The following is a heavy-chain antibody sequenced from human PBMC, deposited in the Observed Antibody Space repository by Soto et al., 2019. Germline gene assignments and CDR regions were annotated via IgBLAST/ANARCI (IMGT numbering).Heavy chain of an antibody. V-gene: IGHV4-39*01. Sequence: QLQLQESGPGLVKPSETLSLTCTVSGGSISSSSYYWGWIRQPPGKGLEWIGSIYYSGSTYYNPSLKSRVTISVDTSKNQFSLKLSSVTAADTAVYYCARIAGLLWFGELSAPGYYGMDVWGQGTTVTVSS. CDR2: IYYSGST. D-gene: IGHD3-10*01. CDR1: GGSISSSSYY. J-gene: IGHJ6*02. CDR3: ARIAGLLWFGELSAPGYYGMDV.